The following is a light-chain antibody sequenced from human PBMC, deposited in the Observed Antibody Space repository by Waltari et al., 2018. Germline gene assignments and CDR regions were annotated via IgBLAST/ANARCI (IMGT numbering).Light chain of an antibody. CDR1: QSVSTIF. CDR2: GAS. V-gene: IGKV3-20*01. CDR3: QQYDRSVS. Sequence: EIVLTQSPGTLSLSPGARATLSCRASQSVSTIFLAWYQQKPGQAPRLLIYGASNRVTGIPDRFSGSGSGTDFTLTISRLEPEDSAVYYCQQYDRSVSFGGGTKVEIQ. J-gene: IGKJ4*01.